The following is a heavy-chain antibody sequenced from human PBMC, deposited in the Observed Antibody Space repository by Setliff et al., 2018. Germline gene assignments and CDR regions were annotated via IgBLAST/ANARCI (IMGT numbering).Heavy chain of an antibody. CDR1: GYTFTSYA. Sequence: ASVKVSCKASGYTFTSYAMHWVRQAPGQRLEWMGWINAGNGNTKYSQKFQGRVTITRDTSASTAYMELSSLRSEDTAVYYCARAHSGSDFHDPFDIWGQGTMVTVSS. CDR2: INAGNGNT. D-gene: IGHD1-26*01. J-gene: IGHJ3*02. CDR3: ARAHSGSDFHDPFDI. V-gene: IGHV1-3*01.